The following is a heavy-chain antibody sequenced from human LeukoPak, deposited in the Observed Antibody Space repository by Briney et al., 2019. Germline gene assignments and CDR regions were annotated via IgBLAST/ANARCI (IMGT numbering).Heavy chain of an antibody. Sequence: SETLSLTCAVYGGSFSGYYWSWIRQPPGKGLEWIGEINHSGSTNYNPSLKSRVTISVDTSKNQFSLKLSSVTAADTAVYYCARSRVKYSSSWYWFDPWGQGTLVTVSS. CDR2: INHSGST. J-gene: IGHJ5*02. D-gene: IGHD6-13*01. V-gene: IGHV4-34*01. CDR3: ARSRVKYSSSWYWFDP. CDR1: GGSFSGYY.